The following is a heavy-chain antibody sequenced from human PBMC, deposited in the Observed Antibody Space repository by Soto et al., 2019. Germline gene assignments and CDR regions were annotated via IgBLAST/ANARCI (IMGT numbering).Heavy chain of an antibody. CDR3: ARIAAAGTGYYYYYGMDV. V-gene: IGHV1-18*01. J-gene: IGHJ6*02. CDR2: ISAYNGNT. Sequence: ASVNVSCKASGYTFTSYGISWVRQAPGQGLEWMGWISAYNGNTNYAQKLQGRVTMTTDTSTSTAYMELRSLRSDDTAVYYCARIAAAGTGYYYYYGMDVWGQGTTVTVSS. D-gene: IGHD6-13*01. CDR1: GYTFTSYG.